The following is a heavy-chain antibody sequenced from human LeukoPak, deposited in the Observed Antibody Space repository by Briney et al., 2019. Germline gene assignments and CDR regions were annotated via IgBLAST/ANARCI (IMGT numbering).Heavy chain of an antibody. CDR3: AREMDLAGTTPFDY. J-gene: IGHJ4*02. CDR1: GGTFSSYA. Sequence: SVKVSCKASGGTFSSYAISWVRQAPGQGLEWMGGIIPIFGTANYAQKFQGRVTITADKSTSTAYMELSSLRSEDTAVYYCAREMDLAGTTPFDYWGQGTLVTVSS. D-gene: IGHD1-1*01. V-gene: IGHV1-69*06. CDR2: IIPIFGTA.